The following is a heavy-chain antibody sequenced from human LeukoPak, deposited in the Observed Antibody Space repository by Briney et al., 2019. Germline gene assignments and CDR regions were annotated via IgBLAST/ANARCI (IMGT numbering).Heavy chain of an antibody. D-gene: IGHD4-17*01. V-gene: IGHV3-23*01. J-gene: IGHJ4*02. CDR2: INGGDVTT. Sequence: GGSLRLSCAASGFTFNSYATTWVRQAPGKGLEWVSSINGGDVTTYYADSVKGRFTISRDNYKNTLYLQMSGLSAEDTAVYYCAKEVLLSYGDYTYIEYWGQGALVTVSS. CDR3: AKEVLLSYGDYTYIEY. CDR1: GFTFNSYA.